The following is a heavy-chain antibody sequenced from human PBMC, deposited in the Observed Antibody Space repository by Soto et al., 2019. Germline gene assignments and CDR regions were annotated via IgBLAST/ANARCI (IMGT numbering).Heavy chain of an antibody. D-gene: IGHD3-3*01. Sequence: SETLSLTCTVSGGSSSRYYWSWIRQPPGKGLEWIGYIYYSGSTNYNPSLKSRVTISVDTSKNQFSLKLSSVTAADTAVYYCARNTYYDFWSGYYFDYWGQGTLVTVSS. CDR2: IYYSGST. V-gene: IGHV4-59*08. J-gene: IGHJ4*02. CDR3: ARNTYYDFWSGYYFDY. CDR1: GGSSSRYY.